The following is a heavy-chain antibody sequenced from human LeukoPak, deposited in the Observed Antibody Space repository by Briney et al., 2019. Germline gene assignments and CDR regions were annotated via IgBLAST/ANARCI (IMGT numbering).Heavy chain of an antibody. CDR2: ISSSGSII. J-gene: IGHJ6*03. V-gene: IGHV3-11*01. CDR3: AKDWDSYGDYYYYYMDV. CDR1: GFTFSGYY. Sequence: PGGSLRLSCAASGFTFSGYYMNWIRQAPGKGLEWVSHISSSGSIIYYADSVKGRFTISRDNSKNTLYLQMNSLRAEDTAVYYCAKDWDSYGDYYYYYMDVWGKGTTVTISS. D-gene: IGHD4-17*01.